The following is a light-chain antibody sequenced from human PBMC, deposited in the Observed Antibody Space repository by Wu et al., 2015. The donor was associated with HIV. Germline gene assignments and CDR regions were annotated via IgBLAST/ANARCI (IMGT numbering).Light chain of an antibody. J-gene: IGKJ4*01. Sequence: EIVLTQSPGTLSLSPGERATLSCRASQTVNIRYLAWYQQKPGQAPRLLIYGASSRATGTPDRFSGSGSGTDFTLTISRLEPKDFAMYYCQQYGSSPVTFGGGTKVEIK. CDR3: QQYGSSPVT. CDR2: GAS. V-gene: IGKV3-20*01. CDR1: QTVNIRY.